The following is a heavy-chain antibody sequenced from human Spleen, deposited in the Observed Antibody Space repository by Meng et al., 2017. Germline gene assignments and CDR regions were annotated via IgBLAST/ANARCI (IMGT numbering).Heavy chain of an antibody. J-gene: IGHJ4*02. D-gene: IGHD6-6*01. V-gene: IGHV3-23*01. CDR2: ISGSGGST. Sequence: GESLKISCAASGFTFSSYAMSWVRQAPGKGLEWVSAISGSGGSTYYADSVKGRFTISRDNSKNTLYLQMNSLRAEDTAVYYCAKDQGIAARRDYWGQGTLVTVSS. CDR1: GFTFSSYA. CDR3: AKDQGIAARRDY.